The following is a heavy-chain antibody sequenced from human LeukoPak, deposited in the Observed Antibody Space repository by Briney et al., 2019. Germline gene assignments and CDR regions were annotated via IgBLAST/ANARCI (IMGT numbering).Heavy chain of an antibody. Sequence: SETLSLTCTVSGGSISSYYWSWIRQPPGKGLEWIGYIYYSGSTNCNPSLKSRVTISVDTSKNQFSLKLSSVTAADTAVYYCARDTYGDYGFDYWGQGTLVTVSS. CDR2: IYYSGST. D-gene: IGHD4-17*01. CDR3: ARDTYGDYGFDY. V-gene: IGHV4-59*01. J-gene: IGHJ4*02. CDR1: GGSISSYY.